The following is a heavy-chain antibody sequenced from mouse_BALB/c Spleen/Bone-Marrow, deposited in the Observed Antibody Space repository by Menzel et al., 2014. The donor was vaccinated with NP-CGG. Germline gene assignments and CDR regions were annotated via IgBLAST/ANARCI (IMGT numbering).Heavy chain of an antibody. Sequence: VQGVESGPELVKPGASVKMSCKASGYTFTSYYIHWVERRPGQGLEWIGWIYPGDGSTKYNEKFKGKTTLTADKSSSTAYMLLSSLTSEDSAIYFCARGGGMDYWGQGTSVTVSS. CDR1: GYTFTSYY. J-gene: IGHJ4*01. CDR3: ARGGGMDY. V-gene: IGHV1S56*01. CDR2: IYPGDGST.